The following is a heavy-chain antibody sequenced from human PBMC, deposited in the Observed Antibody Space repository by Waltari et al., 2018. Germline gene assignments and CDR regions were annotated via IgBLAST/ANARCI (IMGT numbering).Heavy chain of an antibody. V-gene: IGHV3-30*02. Sequence: QVQLVESGGGVVQPGGSLRLSCAASGFTFSSYGMHWVRQAPGKGLEWVAFIRYDGSNKYYADSVKGRFTISRDNSKNTLYLQMNSLRAEDTAVYYCAKEAVVVVAASYYYYYGMDVWGQGTTVTVSS. D-gene: IGHD2-15*01. CDR1: GFTFSSYG. J-gene: IGHJ6*02. CDR2: IRYDGSNK. CDR3: AKEAVVVVAASYYYYYGMDV.